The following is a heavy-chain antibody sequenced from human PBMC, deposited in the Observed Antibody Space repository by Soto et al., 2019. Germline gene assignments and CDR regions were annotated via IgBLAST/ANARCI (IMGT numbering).Heavy chain of an antibody. CDR1: GFTFSDSA. J-gene: IGHJ6*02. CDR3: TSADSWRGYGMDV. Sequence: GGSLRLSCAASGFTFSDSAMHCGRQASGKGLEWVGRIRSKVNNYATAYAASVKGRFTISRDDSKNTAYLQMNSLKTEDTAVHFCTSADSWRGYGMDVWGQGTTVPVS. V-gene: IGHV3-73*01. D-gene: IGHD3-3*01. CDR2: IRSKVNNYAT.